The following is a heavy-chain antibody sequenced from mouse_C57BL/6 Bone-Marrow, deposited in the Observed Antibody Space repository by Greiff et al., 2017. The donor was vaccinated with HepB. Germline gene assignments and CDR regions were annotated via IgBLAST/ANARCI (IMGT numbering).Heavy chain of an antibody. CDR1: GFNIKDYY. CDR2: IDPEDGDT. V-gene: IGHV14-1*01. J-gene: IGHJ1*03. Sequence: VQLQQSGAELVRPGASVKLSCTASGFNIKDYYMHWVKQRPEQGLEWIGRIDPEDGDTEYAPKFQGKATMTADTSSNTAYLQLSSLTSEDTAVYYCIYGNYGYFDVWGTGTTVTVSS. CDR3: IYGNYGYFDV. D-gene: IGHD2-1*01.